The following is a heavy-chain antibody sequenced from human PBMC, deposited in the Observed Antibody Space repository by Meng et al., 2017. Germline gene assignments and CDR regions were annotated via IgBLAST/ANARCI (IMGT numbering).Heavy chain of an antibody. CDR2: ISYDGSNK. CDR1: GFTFSSYA. D-gene: IGHD5-12*01. CDR3: AVASGTFDI. J-gene: IGHJ3*02. Sequence: GESLKISCAASGFTFSSYAMHWVRQAPGKGLEWVAVISYDGSNKYYADSVKGRFTISRDNSKNALYLQMNSLRAEDTAVYYCAVASGTFDIWGQGTMVTVSS. V-gene: IGHV3-30*04.